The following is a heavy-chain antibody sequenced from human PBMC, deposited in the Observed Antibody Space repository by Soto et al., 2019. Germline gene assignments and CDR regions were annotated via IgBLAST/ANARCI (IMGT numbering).Heavy chain of an antibody. J-gene: IGHJ6*02. Sequence: ASVKVSCKASGYTFTGYYMHWVRQAPGQGLEWMGWINPNSVGTNYAQKFQGWVTMTRDTSISTAYMELSRLRSDDTAVYYCARDTAAASGYYYGMDVWGQGTTVAVSS. V-gene: IGHV1-2*04. CDR2: INPNSVGT. D-gene: IGHD2-2*01. CDR1: GYTFTGYY. CDR3: ARDTAAASGYYYGMDV.